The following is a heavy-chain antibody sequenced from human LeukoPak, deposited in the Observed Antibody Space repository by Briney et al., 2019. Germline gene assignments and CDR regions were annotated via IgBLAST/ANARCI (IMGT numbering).Heavy chain of an antibody. V-gene: IGHV4-34*01. J-gene: IGHJ6*03. CDR3: ARVGYSYVINDWSRTGLGSYPTKYYYHMDV. Sequence: PSETLSLTCAVYGGSFSGYYWSWIRQPPGKGLEWIGEINHSGSTNYNPSLKSRVTISGDTSKNQFSLKLSSVTAADTAVYFCARVGYSYVINDWSRTGLGSYPTKYYYHMDVWGKGTTVTVSS. CDR2: INHSGST. CDR1: GGSFSGYY. D-gene: IGHD5-18*01.